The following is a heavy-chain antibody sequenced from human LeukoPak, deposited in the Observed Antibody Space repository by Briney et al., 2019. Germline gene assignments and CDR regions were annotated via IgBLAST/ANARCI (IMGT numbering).Heavy chain of an antibody. CDR3: ARDVGGVGASPCDY. CDR2: IYSGGST. D-gene: IGHD1-26*01. Sequence: PGGSLRLSCAASGFTVSSNYMSWVRQAPGKGLEWVSVIYSGGSTYYADSVKGRFTISRDNSKNTLYLQMNSLRAEDTAVYYCARDVGGVGASPCDYWGQGTLVTVSS. J-gene: IGHJ4*02. V-gene: IGHV3-53*05. CDR1: GFTVSSNY.